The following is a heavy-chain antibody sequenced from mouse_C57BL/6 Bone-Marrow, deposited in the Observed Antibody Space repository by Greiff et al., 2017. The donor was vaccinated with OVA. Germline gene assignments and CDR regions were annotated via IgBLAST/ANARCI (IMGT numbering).Heavy chain of an antibody. D-gene: IGHD1-1*01. CDR2: ISDGGSYT. V-gene: IGHV5-4*01. J-gene: IGHJ1*03. CDR3: ARTVVAPYWYFDV. Sequence: EVHLVESGGGLVKPGGSLKLSCAASGFTFSSYAMSWVRQTPEKRLEWVATISDGGSYTYYPDNVKGRFTISRDNAKNNLYLQMSHLKAEDTAMYYCARTVVAPYWYFDVWGTGTTVTVSS. CDR1: GFTFSSYA.